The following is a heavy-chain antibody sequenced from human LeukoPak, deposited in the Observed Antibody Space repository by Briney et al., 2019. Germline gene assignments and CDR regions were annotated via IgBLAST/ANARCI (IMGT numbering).Heavy chain of an antibody. V-gene: IGHV1-18*01. CDR1: GYTFTSYG. CDR2: ISAYNGNT. Sequence: ASVKVSCKASGYTFTSYGISWVRQAPGQGLEWMGWISAYNGNTNYAQNFQGRVTITADESTNTAYMELSSLRSDDTAVYYCARQLTSGPWCWGQGTLVTVSS. D-gene: IGHD4/OR15-4a*01. CDR3: ARQLTSGPWC. J-gene: IGHJ4*02.